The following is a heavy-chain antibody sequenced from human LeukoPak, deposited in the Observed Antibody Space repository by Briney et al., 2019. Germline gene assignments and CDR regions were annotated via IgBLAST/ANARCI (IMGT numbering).Heavy chain of an antibody. CDR2: IYHSGST. Sequence: PSETLSLTCAVSGYSISSGYYWGWIRQPPGKGLEWIGSIYHSGSTYYNPSLKSRVTISVDTSKNQFSLKLSSVTAADTAVYYCARITAAGTVCDYWRQGTLVTVSS. CDR3: ARITAAGTVCDY. J-gene: IGHJ4*02. D-gene: IGHD6-13*01. V-gene: IGHV4-38-2*01. CDR1: GYSISSGYY.